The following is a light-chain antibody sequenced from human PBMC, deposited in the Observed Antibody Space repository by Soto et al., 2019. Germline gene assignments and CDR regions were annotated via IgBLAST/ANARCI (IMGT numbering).Light chain of an antibody. V-gene: IGLV1-47*01. CDR2: RNN. CDR3: AAWDDSLSAPYV. J-gene: IGLJ1*01. CDR1: SSNHGSNY. Sequence: QAVLTQPPPASGAPGPRGTISCSGSSSNHGSNYVYWYQQLPGTAPKLLIYRNNQRPSGVPDRFSGSKSGTSASLAISGLRSEDEADYYCAAWDDSLSAPYVFGTGTKVTVL.